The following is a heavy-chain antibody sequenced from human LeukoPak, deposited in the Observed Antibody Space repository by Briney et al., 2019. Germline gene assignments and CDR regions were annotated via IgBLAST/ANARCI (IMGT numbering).Heavy chain of an antibody. CDR1: GGTSTTYA. D-gene: IGHD3-22*01. CDR3: AREIGLVTMITPDAFDI. CDR2: MGPILGIA. V-gene: IGHV1-69*10. J-gene: IGHJ3*02. Sequence: SLRLSSTASGGTSTTYAISWVPQAAGHEVEGRGGMGPILGIANYAQKFQGRVTITADKSTSTAYMELSSLRSEDTAVYYCAREIGLVTMITPDAFDIWGQGTMVTVSS.